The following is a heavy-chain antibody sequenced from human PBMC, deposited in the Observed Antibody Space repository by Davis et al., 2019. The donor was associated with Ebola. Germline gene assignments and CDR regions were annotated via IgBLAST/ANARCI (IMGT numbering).Heavy chain of an antibody. V-gene: IGHV4-38-2*01. CDR2: VSKSGGT. D-gene: IGHD3-3*01. CDR1: GFTFSSYA. J-gene: IGHJ5*01. CDR3: ASDEWSSNWFKY. Sequence: PGGSLRLSCAASGFTFSSYAMSWVRQPPGKGLEWIASVSKSGGTYDSPSLRGRVTMSVDTSRNQVSLQLSSISAADTAMFYCASDEWSSNWFKYWGQGILVTVSS.